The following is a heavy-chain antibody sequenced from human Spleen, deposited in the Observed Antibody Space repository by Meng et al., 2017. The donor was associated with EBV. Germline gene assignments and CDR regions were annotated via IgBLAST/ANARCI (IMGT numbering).Heavy chain of an antibody. CDR2: MNPNSGNT. CDR3: ARVGARSLDP. J-gene: IGHJ5*02. CDR1: GYTCTSYY. Sequence: VELVHSGAVVKNPGASVKISSKPSGYTCTSYYITWVRQATGQGLEWMGWMNPNSGNTDYAQNFQGRDTMTKTTSISTASMELSSLRSEDTAVYYCARVGARSLDPWGQGTLVTVSS. D-gene: IGHD3-3*01. V-gene: IGHV1-8*01.